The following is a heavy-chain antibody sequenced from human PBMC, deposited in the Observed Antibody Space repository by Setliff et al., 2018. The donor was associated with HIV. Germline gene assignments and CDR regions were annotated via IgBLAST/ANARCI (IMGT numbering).Heavy chain of an antibody. CDR3: ARGAIAVAGISYYYYGMDV. CDR1: GGSFSGYY. J-gene: IGHJ6*02. Sequence: PSETLSLTCAVYGGSFSGYYWSWIRQPPGKGLEWIGEINHSGSTNYNPSLKSRVTIPVDTSKNQFSLKLSSVTAADTAVYYCARGAIAVAGISYYYYGMDVWGQGTTVTVSS. D-gene: IGHD6-19*01. V-gene: IGHV4-34*01. CDR2: INHSGST.